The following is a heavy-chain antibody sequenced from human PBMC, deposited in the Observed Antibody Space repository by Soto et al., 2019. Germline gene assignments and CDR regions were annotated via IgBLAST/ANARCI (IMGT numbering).Heavy chain of an antibody. Sequence: ELQVLESGGGLVQPGGSLRLTCAASGFTLSEYGTSWVRQAPGKGLEWVSFVSGSGDSTYYTDSVKGRFTISRDSSKDTVCLQMNSMRAEDTAVYYCATSNSGARGWGQGTLVTVSS. J-gene: IGHJ4*02. CDR3: ATSNSGARG. V-gene: IGHV3-23*01. CDR2: VSGSGDST. CDR1: GFTLSEYG. D-gene: IGHD2-21*01.